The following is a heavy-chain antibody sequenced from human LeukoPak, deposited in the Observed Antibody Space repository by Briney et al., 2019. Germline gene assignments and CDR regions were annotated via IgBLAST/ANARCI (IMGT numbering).Heavy chain of an antibody. CDR3: ARDHSGTYYIDALDI. J-gene: IGHJ3*02. D-gene: IGHD3-10*01. V-gene: IGHV1-2*02. CDR2: INPNSGGT. Sequence: ASVKVSCKASGYTXTGYYIHGVRQAPGQGLEWMGWINPNSGGTNYTQKFQGRVTLTRDTSISSAYMELNRLRSDDTAVYYCARDHSGTYYIDALDIWGQGTMVTVSS. CDR1: GYTXTGYY.